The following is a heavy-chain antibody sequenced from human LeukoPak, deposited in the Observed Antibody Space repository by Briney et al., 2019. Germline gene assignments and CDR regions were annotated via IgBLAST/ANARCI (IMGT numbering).Heavy chain of an antibody. CDR1: GFTFSDYY. CDR2: ISSSGSTI. D-gene: IGHD1-26*01. J-gene: IGHJ4*02. CDR3: ARVGEGGSSGFFDY. Sequence: KPGWSLGLSCAASGFTFSDYYMSWIRQAPGNGLEWVSYISSSGSTIYYADSVKGRFTISRDNAKNSLYLQMNSLRAEDTAVYYCARVGEGGSSGFFDYWGQGTLVTVSS. V-gene: IGHV3-11*01.